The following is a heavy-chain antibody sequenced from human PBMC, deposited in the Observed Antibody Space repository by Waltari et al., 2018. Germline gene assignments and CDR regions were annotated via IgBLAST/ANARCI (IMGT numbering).Heavy chain of an antibody. V-gene: IGHV4-59*01. CDR2: IAYSGST. Sequence: QVQLQESGPGLVKPSETLSLICSVSGDSITNYYWSWVRQPPGKGLEWIGYIAYSGSTRYNPTLERRTNMSVDSSKKQFSLRLGSVTAADTAIYYCARSYDFWSGYPLHYWGQGTLVTVSS. CDR3: ARSYDFWSGYPLHY. D-gene: IGHD3-3*01. J-gene: IGHJ4*02. CDR1: GDSITNYY.